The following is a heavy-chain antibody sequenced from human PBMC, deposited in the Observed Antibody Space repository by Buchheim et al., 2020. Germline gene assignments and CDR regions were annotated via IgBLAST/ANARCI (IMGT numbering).Heavy chain of an antibody. CDR3: ARDFSGWYYFDL. D-gene: IGHD6-19*01. CDR1: DFVFNSYD. CDR2: ITSGGFTT. Sequence: EAQLVESGGGLVQPGGSLRISCAASDFVFNSYDMNWVRQAPGKGLEWVAFITSGGFTTCYADSLEGRFTISRDNAENSLFLQMNSLRAEDTGVYYCARDFSGWYYFDLWGQGT. V-gene: IGHV3-48*03. J-gene: IGHJ4*02.